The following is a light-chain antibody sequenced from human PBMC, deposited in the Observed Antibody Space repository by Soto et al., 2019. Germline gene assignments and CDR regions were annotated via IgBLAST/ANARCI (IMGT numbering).Light chain of an antibody. J-gene: IGKJ4*02. V-gene: IGKV1-5*03. CDR3: QQYNDLST. CDR2: KAS. CDR1: QTRCTW. Sequence: DIQMTQSPSTLSASVGDTVTITCRASQTRCTWLSWYQHKPAKAPKLLIYKASTLESGGPSRCSSSGSGTEFTLTISSLQADDFATYYCQQYNDLSTFGGGTKVDIK.